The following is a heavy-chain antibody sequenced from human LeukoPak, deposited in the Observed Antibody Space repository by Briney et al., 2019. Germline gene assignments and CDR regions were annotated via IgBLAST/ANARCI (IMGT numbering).Heavy chain of an antibody. Sequence: SETLSLTCTVSGGSISSYYWSWIRQPPGKGLECIGYIYYSGSTNYNPSLKSRVTISVDTSKNQFSLKLSSVTAADTAVYYCASSYYDSSGPNYWGQGTLVTVSS. CDR2: IYYSGST. V-gene: IGHV4-59*01. CDR1: GGSISSYY. CDR3: ASSYYDSSGPNY. J-gene: IGHJ4*02. D-gene: IGHD3-22*01.